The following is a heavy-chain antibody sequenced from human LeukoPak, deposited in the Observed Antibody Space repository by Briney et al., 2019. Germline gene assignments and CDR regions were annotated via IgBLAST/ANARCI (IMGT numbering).Heavy chain of an antibody. CDR3: ARVYLSYDSSADGWFDP. J-gene: IGHJ5*02. Sequence: SETLSLTCTVSGYSISSGYYWGWIRQPPGKGLEWIGSIYHSGSTYYNPSLKSRVTISVDTSKNQFSLKLSSVTAADTAVYYCARVYLSYDSSADGWFDPWGQGTLVTVSS. CDR2: IYHSGST. D-gene: IGHD3-22*01. CDR1: GYSISSGYY. V-gene: IGHV4-38-2*02.